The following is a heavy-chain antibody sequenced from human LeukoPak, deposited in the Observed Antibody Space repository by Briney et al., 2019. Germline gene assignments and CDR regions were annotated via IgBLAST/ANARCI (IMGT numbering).Heavy chain of an antibody. V-gene: IGHV4-59*08. CDR2: IYYSGST. J-gene: IGHJ4*02. Sequence: SETLSLTCTVSGGSISSYYWSWIRQPPGKGLEWTGYIYYSGSTNYNPSLKSRVTMSVDTSKNQFSLKLSSVTAADTAVYYCARHGGGGESYPRVFDFWGQGTLVTVSS. CDR3: ARHGGGGESYPRVFDF. CDR1: GGSISSYY. D-gene: IGHD1-26*01.